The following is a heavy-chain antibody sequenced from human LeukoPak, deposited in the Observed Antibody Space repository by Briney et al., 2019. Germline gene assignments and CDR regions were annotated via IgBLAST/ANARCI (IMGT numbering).Heavy chain of an antibody. V-gene: IGHV1-69*05. CDR2: IIPIFGTA. D-gene: IGHD4-23*01. CDR1: GGTFSSYA. CDR3: ARDNYGGNDRAFDI. J-gene: IGHJ3*02. Sequence: SVKVSCKASGGTFSSYAISWVRQAPGQGLEWMGGIIPIFGTANYAQKFQGRVTITTDEPTGTAYMELSSLRSEDTAVYYCARDNYGGNDRAFDIWGQGTMVTVSS.